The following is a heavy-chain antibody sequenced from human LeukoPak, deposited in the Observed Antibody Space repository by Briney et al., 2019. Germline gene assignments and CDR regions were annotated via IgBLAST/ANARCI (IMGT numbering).Heavy chain of an antibody. CDR2: INHSGST. J-gene: IGHJ3*02. CDR3: ARSGTVTTWYAFDI. V-gene: IGHV4-34*01. Sequence: PSETLSLTCAVYGGSFSGYYWSWIRQPPGKGLEWIGEINHSGSTNYNPSLKSRVTMSVDTSKNQFSLKLSSVTAADTAVYYCARSGTVTTWYAFDIWGQGTMVTVSS. CDR1: GGSFSGYY. D-gene: IGHD4-17*01.